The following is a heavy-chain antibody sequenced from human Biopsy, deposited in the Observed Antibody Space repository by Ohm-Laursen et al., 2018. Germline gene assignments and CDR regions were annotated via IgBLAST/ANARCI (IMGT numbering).Heavy chain of an antibody. D-gene: IGHD4-11*01. V-gene: IGHV4-34*01. CDR2: INQSGST. CDR1: GESSSGYF. Sequence: SETLSLTCAVYGESSSGYFWNWIRQPPGKGLEWIGEINQSGSTKYNPSLKRRATLTADSSNSQFSLRLTSVTAADTAIYYCARGSSYFKLDVWGQGTTVTVSS. J-gene: IGHJ6*02. CDR3: ARGSSYFKLDV.